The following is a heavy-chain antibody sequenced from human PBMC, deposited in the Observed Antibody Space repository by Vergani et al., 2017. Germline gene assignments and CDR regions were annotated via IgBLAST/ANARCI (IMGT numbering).Heavy chain of an antibody. CDR1: GFTFSNYA. CDR3: AKDRGNGAEVAGFYFYYGLDV. V-gene: IGHV3-23*01. CDR2: ISGSGGTT. J-gene: IGHJ6*02. D-gene: IGHD6-19*01. Sequence: EVQLLESGGGLVQPGGSLRLSCAASGFTFSNYAMSWVRQAPGKGLEWVSLISGSGGTTNYADSVQGRFTISRDTSKHTLFLQMNGLRAEDTAVYYCAKDRGNGAEVAGFYFYYGLDVWGQGTTVTVSS.